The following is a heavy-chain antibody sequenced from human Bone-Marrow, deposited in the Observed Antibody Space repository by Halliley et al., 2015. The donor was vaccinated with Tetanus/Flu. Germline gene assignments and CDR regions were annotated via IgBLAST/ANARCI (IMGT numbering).Heavy chain of an antibody. D-gene: IGHD2-8*01. J-gene: IGHJ5*01. CDR2: ISATGSP. Sequence: WVSDISATGSPKYAASVRGRFTISRDESTNTVFLQMNSLRAEDMAVYYCAKGVVGKLYFFDSWGQGTQVTVSS. V-gene: IGHV3-23*01. CDR3: AKGVVGKLYFFDS.